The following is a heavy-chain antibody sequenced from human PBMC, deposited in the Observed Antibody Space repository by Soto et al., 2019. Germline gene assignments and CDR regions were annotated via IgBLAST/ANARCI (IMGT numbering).Heavy chain of an antibody. CDR3: ATVDGDANDY. J-gene: IGHJ4*02. D-gene: IGHD4-17*01. Sequence: QVQLVESGGGVVQPGRSLRLSCAASGFTFSGYGMHWVRQAPGQGLEWVAVISYDGTYKTYADSVKGRFTISRDNSKNSLYLQMNSLRAEDTSVYYCATVDGDANDYWGQGTLVTVSS. CDR1: GFTFSGYG. V-gene: IGHV3-30*03. CDR2: ISYDGTYK.